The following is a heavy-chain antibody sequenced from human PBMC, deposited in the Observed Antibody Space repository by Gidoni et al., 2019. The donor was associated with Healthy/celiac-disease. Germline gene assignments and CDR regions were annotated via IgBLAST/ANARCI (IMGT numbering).Heavy chain of an antibody. J-gene: IGHJ6*03. V-gene: IGHV3-9*01. CDR1: GFPFYEYA. Sequence: EVQLVESGGGVVQPGRSRRLSCAASGFPFYEYAMHCVRQAQGKGLEGVSGISWHSGSIGYADSVKGRFTISRDNAKNSLYLQMNSLRAEDTALYYCAKETPEYSSSFGTYYYYYMDVWGKGTTVTVSS. CDR3: AKETPEYSSSFGTYYYYYMDV. CDR2: ISWHSGSI. D-gene: IGHD6-6*01.